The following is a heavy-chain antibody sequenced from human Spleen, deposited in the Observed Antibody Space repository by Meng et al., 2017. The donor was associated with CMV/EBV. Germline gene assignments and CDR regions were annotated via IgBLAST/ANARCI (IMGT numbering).Heavy chain of an antibody. CDR1: GYTFTGYY. V-gene: IGHV1-2*02. CDR2: INPNSGGT. D-gene: IGHD5-12*01. J-gene: IGHJ4*02. Sequence: ASVKVSCKASGYTFTGYYMHWVRQAPGQGLEWMGWINPNSGGTNYAQKFQGRVTMTRDTSISTAYMELSRLRSDDTAVYYCARAGLRRNPAYFDYWGQGTLVTVSS. CDR3: ARAGLRRNPAYFDY.